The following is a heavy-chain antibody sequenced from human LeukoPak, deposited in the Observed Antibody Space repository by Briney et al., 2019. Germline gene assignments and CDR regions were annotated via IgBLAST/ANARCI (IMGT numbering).Heavy chain of an antibody. J-gene: IGHJ4*02. Sequence: SVKVSCKASGGTFSSYAISWVRQAPGQGLEWMGGIIPIFGTANYAQKFQGRVTITTDESTSTAYVALSSLRSEDTAVYYCASNSGSYHYYFDYWGQGTLVTVSS. CDR3: ASNSGSYHYYFDY. CDR1: GGTFSSYA. CDR2: IIPIFGTA. V-gene: IGHV1-69*05. D-gene: IGHD1-26*01.